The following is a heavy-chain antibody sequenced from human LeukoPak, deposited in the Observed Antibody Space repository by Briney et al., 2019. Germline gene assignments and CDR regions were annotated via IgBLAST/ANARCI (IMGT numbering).Heavy chain of an antibody. V-gene: IGHV1-2*02. Sequence: GASVKVSCKASGYTFTGYYMHWVRQAPGQGLEWMGWINPNSGGTNYAQKSQGRVTMTRDTSISTAYMELSRLRSDDTAVYYCATLIVGATRNEYFQHWGQGTLVTVSS. CDR1: GYTFTGYY. CDR2: INPNSGGT. J-gene: IGHJ1*01. CDR3: ATLIVGATRNEYFQH. D-gene: IGHD1-26*01.